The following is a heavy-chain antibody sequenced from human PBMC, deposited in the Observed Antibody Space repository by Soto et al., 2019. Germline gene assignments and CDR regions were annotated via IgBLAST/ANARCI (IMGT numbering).Heavy chain of an antibody. CDR2: KTSDGARI. J-gene: IGHJ4*02. CDR1: GFAFSTYG. D-gene: IGHD1-26*01. CDR3: ARKNPGREWELPDY. V-gene: IGHV3-30*03. Sequence: QVQLVESGGGVVQPGRSLRLSCAASGFAFSTYGMHWVRQAPGKGLEWVAVKTSDGARINYADSVKGRFTISRDNSRTTLYLQMNSLRIYDTAVYCCARKNPGREWELPDYWGQGTLVTVSS.